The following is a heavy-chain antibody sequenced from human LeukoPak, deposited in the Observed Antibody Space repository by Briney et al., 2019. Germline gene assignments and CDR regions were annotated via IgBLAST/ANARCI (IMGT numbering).Heavy chain of an antibody. Sequence: NPSETLSLTCAVSGGSISSSNWWSWVRQPPGQGLEWIGEIYHSGSTNYNPSLKSRVTISVDKSKNQFSLKLSSVTAADTAVYYCARGGSSSLRGWFDPWGQGTLVTVSS. CDR1: GGSISSSNW. V-gene: IGHV4-4*02. CDR2: IYHSGST. J-gene: IGHJ5*02. D-gene: IGHD6-13*01. CDR3: ARGGSSSLRGWFDP.